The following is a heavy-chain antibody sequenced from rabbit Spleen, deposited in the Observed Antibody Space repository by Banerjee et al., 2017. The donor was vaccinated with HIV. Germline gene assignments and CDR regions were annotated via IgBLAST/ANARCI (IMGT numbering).Heavy chain of an antibody. CDR3: ARNYVNAFDP. CDR1: GFSFSSNDY. V-gene: IGHV1S40*01. D-gene: IGHD1-1*01. CDR2: IAGSSSGFT. J-gene: IGHJ2*01. Sequence: QSLEESGGDLVKPGASLTLTCTASGFSFSSNDYMCWVRQAPGKGLEWISCIAGSSSGFTYSATWAKGRFTISKTSSTTVTLQMTRLTAADTATYFCARNYVNAFDPWGPGTLVTVS.